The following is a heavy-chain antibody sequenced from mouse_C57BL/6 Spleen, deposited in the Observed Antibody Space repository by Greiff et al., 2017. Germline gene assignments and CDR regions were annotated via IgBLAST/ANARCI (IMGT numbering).Heavy chain of an antibody. V-gene: IGHV1-82*01. Sequence: QVQLQQSGPELVKPGASVKISCKASGYAFSSSWMNWVKQRPGKGLEWIGRIYPGDGDTNYNGKFKGKATLTADKSSSTAYMQLSSLTSEDSAVYCFASYYYGSSHWYFDVWGTGTTVTVSS. D-gene: IGHD1-1*01. CDR3: ASYYYGSSHWYFDV. CDR2: IYPGDGDT. CDR1: GYAFSSSW. J-gene: IGHJ1*03.